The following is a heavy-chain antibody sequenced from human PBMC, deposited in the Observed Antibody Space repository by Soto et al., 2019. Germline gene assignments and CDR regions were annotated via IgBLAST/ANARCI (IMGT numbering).Heavy chain of an antibody. D-gene: IGHD3-16*02. V-gene: IGHV3-23*01. CDR3: AKGGSRVITFGGVFATQEFDY. J-gene: IGHJ4*02. CDR1: GFTFSSYA. CDR2: ISGSGGST. Sequence: EVQLLESGGGLVQPGGSLRLSCAASGFTFSSYAMSWVRQAPGKGLEWVSAISGSGGSTYYADSVKGRFTISRDNSKNTLYLQMNSLRAEDTAVYYCAKGGSRVITFGGVFATQEFDYWGQGTLVTVSS.